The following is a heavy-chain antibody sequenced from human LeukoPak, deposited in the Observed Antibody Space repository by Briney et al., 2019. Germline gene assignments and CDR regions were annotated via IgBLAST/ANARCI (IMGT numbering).Heavy chain of an antibody. CDR3: ARGAAVSAWYFDN. D-gene: IGHD4-17*01. CDR1: GYSISRDYY. Sequence: SETLSPTCTVSGYSISRDYYWGWIRQPPGKGLEWIGSIHHSGSTYYNPSLNSPVTMSVDKSKNQFSLKLSSVTAAATAVYYCARGAAVSAWYFDNWGRGTLVTVSS. CDR2: IHHSGST. V-gene: IGHV4-38-2*02. J-gene: IGHJ4*02.